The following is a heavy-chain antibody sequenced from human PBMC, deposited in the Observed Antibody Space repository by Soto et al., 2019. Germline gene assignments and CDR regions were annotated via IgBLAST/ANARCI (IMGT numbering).Heavy chain of an antibody. CDR3: ARSAFDI. V-gene: IGHV3-53*04. CDR1: GFTVSSNY. Sequence: GGSLRLSXAASGFTVSSNYLSWVRQAPGKGLEWVSVIYSGGSTYYADSVKGRFTISRHNSKNTLYLQMNSLRAEDTAVYYCARSAFDIWGQGTMVTVSS. J-gene: IGHJ3*02. CDR2: IYSGGST.